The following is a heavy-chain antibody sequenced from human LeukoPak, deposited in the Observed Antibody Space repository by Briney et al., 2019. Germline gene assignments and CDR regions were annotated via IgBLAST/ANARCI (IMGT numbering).Heavy chain of an antibody. V-gene: IGHV4-34*01. CDR3: ASLRSRYCRGGHCYR. CDR2: INHSGST. J-gene: IGHJ4*02. CDR1: GGSFSGYY. D-gene: IGHD2-15*01. Sequence: SETLSLTCAVYGGSFSGYYWSWIRQSPGKGLEWIGEINHSGSTNYNPSLKGRVTISVDTSKNQFSLKLSSVTAADTAVYYYASLRSRYCRGGHCYRWGQGTLVTVSS.